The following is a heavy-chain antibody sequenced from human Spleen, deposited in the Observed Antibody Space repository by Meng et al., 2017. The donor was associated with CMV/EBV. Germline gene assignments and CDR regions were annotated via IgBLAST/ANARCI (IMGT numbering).Heavy chain of an antibody. CDR2: IGAYNGDT. J-gene: IGHJ5*02. V-gene: IGHV1-18*01. CDR3: AKDYTPGYDCFDP. Sequence: ASVKVSCKASGYTFSNYGISWVRQAPGQGLEWMGWIGAYNGDTNYAQKYQGRVTMTTETSTSTAYMELRSLRSDDTAVYYCAKDYTPGYDCFDPWGQGTLVTVSS. CDR1: GYTFSNYG. D-gene: IGHD3-16*01.